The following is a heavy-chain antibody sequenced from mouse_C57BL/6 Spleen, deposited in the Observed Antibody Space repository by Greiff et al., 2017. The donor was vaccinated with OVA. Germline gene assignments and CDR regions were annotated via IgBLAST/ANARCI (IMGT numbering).Heavy chain of an antibody. CDR3: TNYMGYAMDY. J-gene: IGHJ4*01. Sequence: EVQLLESGAGLVKPGGSLKLSCAASGFTFSSSAMSWVRQTPEQRLEWVAYISSGGDYIYYADNVKGRFTRSRDNARNTLYLLMSSLTAEDTAMYYCTNYMGYAMDYWGQGTSVTVSS. V-gene: IGHV5-9-1*02. CDR2: ISSGGDYI. D-gene: IGHD1-1*02. CDR1: GFTFSSSA.